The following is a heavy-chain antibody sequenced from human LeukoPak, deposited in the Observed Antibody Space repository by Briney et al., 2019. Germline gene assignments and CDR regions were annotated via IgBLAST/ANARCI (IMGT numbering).Heavy chain of an antibody. Sequence: SQTLSLTCTVSGGSISSGNYYWGWIRQPPGKDLQWIGCIDYSGSTYYNPSLKSRVTISVDTSKNHFYLKLSSVTAADTAVYYCARRRYDFWTTNRRFWPFDPWGQGTLVTVSS. J-gene: IGHJ5*02. CDR3: ARRRYDFWTTNRRFWPFDP. V-gene: IGHV4-39*02. CDR2: IDYSGST. CDR1: GGSISSGNYY. D-gene: IGHD3-3*01.